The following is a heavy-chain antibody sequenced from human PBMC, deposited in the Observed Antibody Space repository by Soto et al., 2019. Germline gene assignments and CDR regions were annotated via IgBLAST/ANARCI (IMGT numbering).Heavy chain of an antibody. CDR3: ARDLRGHYGP. CDR1: GFTFSNFA. D-gene: IGHD4-17*01. V-gene: IGHV3-21*06. J-gene: IGHJ3*01. CDR2: VSGSSSYI. Sequence: GGSLRLACAASGFTFSNFAMNWVRQAPGKGLEWVSAVSGSSSYIYYADSVKGRFTVSRDNANNLVFLQMNGLRPEDTAMYYCARDLRGHYGPWGQGTIVTVSS.